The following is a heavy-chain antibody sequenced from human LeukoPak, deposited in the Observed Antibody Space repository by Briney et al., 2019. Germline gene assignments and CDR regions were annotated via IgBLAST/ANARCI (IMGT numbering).Heavy chain of an antibody. CDR3: ARDDYSSSWYDY. Sequence: GGSLRLSCAASGFTFSSYAMHWVRQAPGKGLEWVAVISYDGSNKYYADSVKGRFTISRDNSKNTLYLQMNSLRAEDTAVYYCARDDYSSSWYDYWGQGTLVTVSS. CDR2: ISYDGSNK. J-gene: IGHJ4*02. V-gene: IGHV3-30-3*01. D-gene: IGHD6-13*01. CDR1: GFTFSSYA.